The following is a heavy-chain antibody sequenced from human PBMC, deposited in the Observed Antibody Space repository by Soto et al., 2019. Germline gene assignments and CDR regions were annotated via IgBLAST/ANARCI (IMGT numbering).Heavy chain of an antibody. Sequence: ASVKVSCKASGGTFSSYAISWVRQAPGQGLEWMGGIIPIFGTANYAQKFQGRVTITADESTSTAYMELSSLRSEDTAVYYCARGMAAGTSYYYMDVWGKGTTVTVSS. V-gene: IGHV1-69*13. CDR1: GGTFSSYA. CDR3: ARGMAAGTSYYYMDV. CDR2: IIPIFGTA. D-gene: IGHD6-19*01. J-gene: IGHJ6*03.